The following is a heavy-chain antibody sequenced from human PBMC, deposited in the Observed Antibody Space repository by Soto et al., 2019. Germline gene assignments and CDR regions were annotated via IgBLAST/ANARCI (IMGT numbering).Heavy chain of an antibody. Sequence: EVQLVDSGGGLVQPGGSLPLSCAASGFTFSSHEMVWVRQAPGKGLEWVSYISSSGTTKHYADSVKGRFTISRDNAKNSLYLQMNSLRAEDTDVYFCARYNWNFHFDYWGQGTLVTVSS. D-gene: IGHD1-7*01. CDR1: GFTFSSHE. CDR2: ISSSGTTK. CDR3: ARYNWNFHFDY. J-gene: IGHJ4*02. V-gene: IGHV3-48*03.